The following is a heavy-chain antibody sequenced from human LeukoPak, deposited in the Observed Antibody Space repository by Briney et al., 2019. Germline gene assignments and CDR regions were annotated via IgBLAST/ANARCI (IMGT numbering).Heavy chain of an antibody. Sequence: SETLSLTCAVYGGSFSGYYWSWIRQPPGKGLEWIGEINHSGSTNYNPSLKSRVTISVDTSKSQFSLKLSSVTAADTAVYYCARGGIAAAGSHLYFDYWGQGTLVTVSS. D-gene: IGHD6-13*01. V-gene: IGHV4-34*01. CDR1: GGSFSGYY. CDR3: ARGGIAAAGSHLYFDY. CDR2: INHSGST. J-gene: IGHJ4*02.